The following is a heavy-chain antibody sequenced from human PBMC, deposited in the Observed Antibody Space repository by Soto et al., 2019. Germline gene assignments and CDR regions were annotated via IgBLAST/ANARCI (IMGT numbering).Heavy chain of an antibody. Sequence: SETLSLTXAVYGGSFSGYYWSWIRQPPGKGLEWIGEINHSGSTNYNPSLKSRVTISVDTSKNQFSLKLSSVTAADTAVYYCASRSRGYSYGYRMGADYYYYGMDVWGQGTTVTVSS. V-gene: IGHV4-34*01. CDR3: ASRSRGYSYGYRMGADYYYYGMDV. CDR2: INHSGST. CDR1: GGSFSGYY. D-gene: IGHD5-18*01. J-gene: IGHJ6*02.